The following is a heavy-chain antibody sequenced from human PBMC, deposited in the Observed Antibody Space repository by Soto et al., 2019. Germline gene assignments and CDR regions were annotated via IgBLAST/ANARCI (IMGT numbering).Heavy chain of an antibody. CDR1: GGSISSSSYY. V-gene: IGHV4-39*01. Sequence: SETLSLTCTVSGGSISSSSYYWGWIRQPPGKGLEWIGSIYYSGSTYYDPSLKSRVTISVDTSKNQFSLKLSSVTAADTAVYYCAGVAVTGRGWFDPWGQGTLVTVSS. D-gene: IGHD6-19*01. CDR2: IYYSGST. J-gene: IGHJ5*02. CDR3: AGVAVTGRGWFDP.